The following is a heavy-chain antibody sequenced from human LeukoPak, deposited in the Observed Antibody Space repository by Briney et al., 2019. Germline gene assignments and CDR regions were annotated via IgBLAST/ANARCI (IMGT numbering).Heavy chain of an antibody. J-gene: IGHJ4*02. D-gene: IGHD3-10*01. V-gene: IGHV3-21*01. CDR1: GFTFSSYS. CDR3: ARDSITMVRGVITNPPFDY. CDR2: ISSSSSYI. Sequence: PGRSLRLSCAASGFTFSSYSMNWVRQAPGKGLEWVSSISSSSSYIYYADSVKGRFTISRDNAKNSLYLQMNSLRAEDTAVYYCARDSITMVRGVITNPPFDYWGQGTLVTVSS.